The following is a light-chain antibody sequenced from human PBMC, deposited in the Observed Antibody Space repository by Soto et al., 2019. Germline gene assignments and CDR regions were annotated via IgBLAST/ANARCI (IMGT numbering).Light chain of an antibody. CDR1: SSDVGAYNY. J-gene: IGLJ1*01. CDR2: DVS. CDR3: SSYTGSGTLYV. V-gene: IGLV2-14*01. Sequence: QSVLTQPASVSGSPGQSITISCTGVSSDVGAYNYVSWYQQHPGKAPKLMIYDVSNRPSGVSHRFSGSKSGSAASLTISGFQADDEADYYCSSYTGSGTLYVFGTGTKVTVL.